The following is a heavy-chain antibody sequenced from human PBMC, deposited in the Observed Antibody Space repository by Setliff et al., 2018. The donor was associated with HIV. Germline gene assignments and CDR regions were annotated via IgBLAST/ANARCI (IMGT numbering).Heavy chain of an antibody. J-gene: IGHJ4*02. D-gene: IGHD5-12*01. CDR2: IDEGGAT. CDR3: ARGGEQGIDYFDF. Sequence: SETLSLTCVVSGASIRSSKWWSWVRQSQGKRLQWIGEIDEGGATNYNPSLKSRVTVSVDTSKNQFSLEVKSMTAAETAVYYCARGGEQGIDYFDFWGQGNLVTVSS. V-gene: IGHV4-4*02. CDR1: GASIRSSKW.